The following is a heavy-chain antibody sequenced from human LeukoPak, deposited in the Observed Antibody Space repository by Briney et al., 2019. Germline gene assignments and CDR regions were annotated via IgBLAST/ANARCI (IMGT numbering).Heavy chain of an antibody. Sequence: AASVKVSCKVSGYTLTELSMHRVRQAPGKGLEWMGGFDPEDGETIYAQKFQGRVTMTEDTSTDTAYMELSSLRSEDTAVYYCATMVVDIVVVPAAPRDYAGWFDPWGQRTLVTVSS. J-gene: IGHJ5*02. CDR2: FDPEDGET. CDR3: ATMVVDIVVVPAAPRDYAGWFDP. V-gene: IGHV1-24*01. CDR1: GYTLTELS. D-gene: IGHD2-2*03.